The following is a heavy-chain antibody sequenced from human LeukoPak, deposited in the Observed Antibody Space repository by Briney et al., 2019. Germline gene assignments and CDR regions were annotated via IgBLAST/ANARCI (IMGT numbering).Heavy chain of an antibody. J-gene: IGHJ3*02. CDR2: IKQDGSEK. V-gene: IGHV3-7*01. CDR3: ARVPNVDYDFWSGYSKPTDAFDI. Sequence: PGGSLRLSCAASGFTISSYWMSWLRQAPGKGLEWVANIKQDGSEKSYVDSVKGRFTISRDNAKNSLYLQMNSLRAEDTAVYYCARVPNVDYDFWSGYSKPTDAFDIWGQGTMVTVSS. CDR1: GFTISSYW. D-gene: IGHD3-3*01.